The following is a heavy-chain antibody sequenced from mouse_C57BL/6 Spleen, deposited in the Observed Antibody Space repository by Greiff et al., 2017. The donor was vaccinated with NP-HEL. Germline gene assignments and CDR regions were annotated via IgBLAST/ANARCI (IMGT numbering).Heavy chain of an antibody. Sequence: VQLQQSGPELVKPGASVKIPCKASGYTFTDYNMDWVKQSHGKSLEWIGDINPNNGGSIYNQKFKGKATLTVDKSSSTAYMELRSLTSEDTAVYYCARGGDSNYDYAMDYWGQGTSVTVSS. CDR1: GYTFTDYN. J-gene: IGHJ4*01. D-gene: IGHD2-5*01. CDR3: ARGGDSNYDYAMDY. V-gene: IGHV1-18*01. CDR2: INPNNGGS.